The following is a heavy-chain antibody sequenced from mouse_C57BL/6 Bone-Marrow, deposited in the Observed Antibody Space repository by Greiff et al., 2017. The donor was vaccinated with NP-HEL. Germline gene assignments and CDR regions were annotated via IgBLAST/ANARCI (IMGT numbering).Heavy chain of an antibody. CDR3: ARWGLLLYYFDY. D-gene: IGHD2-3*01. CDR1: GYTFTDYY. J-gene: IGHJ2*01. V-gene: IGHV1-75*01. CDR2: IFPGSGST. Sequence: QVHVKQSGPELVKPGASVKISCKASGYTFTDYYINWVKQRPGQGLEWIGWIFPGSGSTYYNEKFKGKATLTVDKSSSTAYMLLSSLTSEDSAVYFCARWGLLLYYFDYWGQGTTLTVSS.